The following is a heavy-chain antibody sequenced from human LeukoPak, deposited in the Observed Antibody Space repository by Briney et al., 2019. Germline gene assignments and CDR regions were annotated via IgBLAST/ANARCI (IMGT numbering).Heavy chain of an antibody. Sequence: RASVKVSCKASGYNITSYAINWVRQAPGQGLEWMGWINTNTGNPTYAQGFTGRFVSSLDTSVSTAYLQISSLQAEDTAVYYCARDLAIAAAWVAFDFWGQGTMVTVSS. J-gene: IGHJ3*01. D-gene: IGHD6-13*01. CDR2: INTNTGNP. V-gene: IGHV7-4-1*02. CDR1: GYNITSYA. CDR3: ARDLAIAAAWVAFDF.